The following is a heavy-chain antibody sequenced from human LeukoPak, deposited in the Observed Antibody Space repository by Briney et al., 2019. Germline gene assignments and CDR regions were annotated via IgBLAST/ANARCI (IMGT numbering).Heavy chain of an antibody. CDR2: ISSSGSTI. J-gene: IGHJ6*03. CDR1: GFTFSSYE. CDR3: ARVRVGRYYDSSGYYSLHYYYYMDV. Sequence: PGGSLRLSCAASGFTFSSYEMNWVRQAPGKGLEWVSYISSSGSTIYYADSVKGRFTISRDNAKNSLYLQMNSLRAEDTAVYYCARVRVGRYYDSSGYYSLHYYYYMDVWGKGTTVTISS. V-gene: IGHV3-48*03. D-gene: IGHD3-22*01.